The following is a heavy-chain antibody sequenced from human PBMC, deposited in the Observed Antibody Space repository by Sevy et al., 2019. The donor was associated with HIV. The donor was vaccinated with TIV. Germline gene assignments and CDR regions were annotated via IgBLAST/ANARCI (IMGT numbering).Heavy chain of an antibody. CDR3: ASPGGKGFDP. D-gene: IGHD3-16*01. J-gene: IGHJ5*02. CDR1: GFTFSSYE. V-gene: IGHV3-7*03. CDR2: IKQDGSEK. Sequence: GGSLRLSCTASGFTFSSYEMNWVRQAPGKGLEWVANIKQDGSEKYYVDSVKGRFTISRDNAKNSLYLQMNSLRAEDTAVYYCASPGGKGFDPWGQGTLVTVSS.